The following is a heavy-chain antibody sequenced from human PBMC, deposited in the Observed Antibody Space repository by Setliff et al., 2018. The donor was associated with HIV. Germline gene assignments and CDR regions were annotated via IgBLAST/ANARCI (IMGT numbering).Heavy chain of an antibody. CDR3: AKEWISAAGIEDGMEV. J-gene: IGHJ6*02. V-gene: IGHV3-30*04. Sequence: GESLKISCAASGFTFSTHAMHWVRQAPGKGLEWVAVISDYGSNRDYAESVKGRFTISRDNSKNTVSLQMNRLRREDTAVYYCAKEWISAAGIEDGMEVWGQGTTVTVSS. D-gene: IGHD6-13*01. CDR1: GFTFSTHA. CDR2: ISDYGSNR.